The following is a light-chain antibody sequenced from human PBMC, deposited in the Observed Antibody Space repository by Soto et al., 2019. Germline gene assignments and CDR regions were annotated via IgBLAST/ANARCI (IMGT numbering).Light chain of an antibody. J-gene: IGKJ2*01. V-gene: IGKV3-20*01. CDR1: QSVSSSY. Sequence: EIVLTQSPGTLSLSPGERATLSCRASQSVSSSYLAWYQQKPGQAPRLLIYGASSRATGIPDRFSGGGSGTDFTLTISRLEPEDFGVYYCQQFVSSLASFTFGLWTKLAI. CDR2: GAS. CDR3: QQFVSSLASFT.